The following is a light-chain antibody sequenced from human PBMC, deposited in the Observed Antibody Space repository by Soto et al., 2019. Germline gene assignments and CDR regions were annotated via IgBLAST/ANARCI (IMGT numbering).Light chain of an antibody. Sequence: EIVMTQSPATLSASPGERVTLSCRASQSVSSNLAWYQQKPGQAPRLLIYGESTRATGIPARFSGSGFGTEFSLTISSLQSEDFAVYYCQQYNDFQSPFGQGTKLEIK. J-gene: IGKJ2*01. CDR1: QSVSSN. V-gene: IGKV3-15*01. CDR2: GES. CDR3: QQYNDFQSP.